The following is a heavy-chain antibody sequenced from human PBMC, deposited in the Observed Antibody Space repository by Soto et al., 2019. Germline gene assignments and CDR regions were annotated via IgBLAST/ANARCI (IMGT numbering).Heavy chain of an antibody. CDR2: ISGSGGST. J-gene: IGHJ4*02. V-gene: IGHV3-23*01. D-gene: IGHD3-9*01. CDR1: GFTFSSYA. CDR3: AKGGYYDILTGRDGGYFDY. Sequence: EVQLLESGGGLVQPGGSLRLSCAASGFTFSSYAMSWVRQAPGKGLEWVSAISGSGGSTYYADSVQGRFTISRDNSKNTLYLQMNSLRAEDTAVYYCAKGGYYDILTGRDGGYFDYWGQGTLVTVSS.